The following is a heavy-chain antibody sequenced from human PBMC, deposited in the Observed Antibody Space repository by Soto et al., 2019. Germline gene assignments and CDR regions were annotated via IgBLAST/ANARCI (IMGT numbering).Heavy chain of an antibody. Sequence: PGGSLRLSCAASGFTFSSYAIHWVRQAPGKGLEWVAVISYDGSNKYYADSVKGRFTISRDNSKNTLYLQMNSLRAEDTAVYYCAKGYSGYESAFEYWGQGTLVTVSS. D-gene: IGHD5-12*01. CDR2: ISYDGSNK. CDR1: GFTFSSYA. J-gene: IGHJ4*02. V-gene: IGHV3-30-3*01. CDR3: AKGYSGYESAFEY.